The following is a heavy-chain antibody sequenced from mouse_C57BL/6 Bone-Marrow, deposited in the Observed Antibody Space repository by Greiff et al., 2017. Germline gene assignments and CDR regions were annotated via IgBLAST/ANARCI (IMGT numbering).Heavy chain of an antibody. V-gene: IGHV1-69*01. CDR3: ARDGSSYYWFAY. Sequence: QVQLKQPGAELVMPGASVKLSCKASGYTFTSYWMHWVKQRPGQGLEWIGEIDPSDSYTNYNQKFKGKSTLTVDKSSSTAYMQLSSLTSEDSAVYYCARDGSSYYWFAYWGQGTLVTVSA. CDR2: IDPSDSYT. J-gene: IGHJ3*01. CDR1: GYTFTSYW. D-gene: IGHD1-1*01.